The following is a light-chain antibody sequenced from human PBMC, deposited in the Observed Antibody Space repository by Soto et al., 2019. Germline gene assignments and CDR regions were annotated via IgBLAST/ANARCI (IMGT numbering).Light chain of an antibody. CDR1: QSVSSDY. CDR3: QQYGSSPPWT. V-gene: IGKV3-20*01. J-gene: IGKJ1*01. CDR2: AAS. Sequence: EIVLTQSPGTLSLSPGERATLSCRASQSVSSDYLAWYQQKPGQAPRLLIYAASSRASGIPDRFSGSGSGTDXPLTVSRLEPXXFAVYYCQQYGSSPPWTFGQGTKVEIK.